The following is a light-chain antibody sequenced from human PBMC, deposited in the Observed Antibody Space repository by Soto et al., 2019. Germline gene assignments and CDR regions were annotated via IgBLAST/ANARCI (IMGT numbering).Light chain of an antibody. Sequence: QSVLTQPPSVSGAPGQRVTISCTGSSSNIGAGYDVHGYQQLPGTAPKLLIYGNSNRPSGVPDRFSGSKSGTSASLAITGLQAEDEADYYCQSYDSSRYVFGTGTKVTVL. CDR3: QSYDSSRYV. V-gene: IGLV1-40*01. J-gene: IGLJ1*01. CDR2: GNS. CDR1: SSNIGAGYD.